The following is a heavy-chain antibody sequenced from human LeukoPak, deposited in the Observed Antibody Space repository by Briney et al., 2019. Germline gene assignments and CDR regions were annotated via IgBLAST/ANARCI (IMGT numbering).Heavy chain of an antibody. J-gene: IGHJ4*02. V-gene: IGHV6-1*01. Sequence: SQTLSLTCAISGDSVSSINGAWNWVRQSPSRGLEWLGRTYYRSKWYYDYASSIQGRISINPDASKNQFSLLLHSMTPEDTAVYYCARDVATSGWYTFDYWGQGSLVTVSS. D-gene: IGHD6-19*01. CDR2: TYYRSKWYY. CDR3: ARDVATSGWYTFDY. CDR1: GDSVSSINGA.